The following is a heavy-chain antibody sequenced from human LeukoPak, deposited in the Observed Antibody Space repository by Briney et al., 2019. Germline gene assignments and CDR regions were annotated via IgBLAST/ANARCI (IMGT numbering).Heavy chain of an antibody. V-gene: IGHV4-34*01. CDR1: GGSFSGYY. CDR3: ARGNSNYVGNWFDP. Sequence: PSETLSLTCAVYGGSFSGYYWSWIRQPPGKGLEWIGEINHSGSTNYNPSLKSRVTISVDTSKNQFSLKLSSVTAADTAVYYCARGNSNYVGNWFDPWGQGTLVTVSS. D-gene: IGHD4-11*01. CDR2: INHSGST. J-gene: IGHJ5*02.